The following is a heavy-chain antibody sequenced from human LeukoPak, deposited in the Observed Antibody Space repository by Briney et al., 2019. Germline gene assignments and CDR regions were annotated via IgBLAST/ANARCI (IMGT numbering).Heavy chain of an antibody. V-gene: IGHV4-34*01. D-gene: IGHD7-27*01. CDR2: INHSGST. CDR3: ARGFRGDNFDY. Sequence: SETLSLTCAVSGGSFSAYYWSWIRQSPVKGLEWIGQINHSGSTNYNPSLKSRVTISVDTSKNQFSLKLSSVTAADTAVYFCARGFRGDNFDYWGQGTLVTVSS. J-gene: IGHJ4*02. CDR1: GGSFSAYY.